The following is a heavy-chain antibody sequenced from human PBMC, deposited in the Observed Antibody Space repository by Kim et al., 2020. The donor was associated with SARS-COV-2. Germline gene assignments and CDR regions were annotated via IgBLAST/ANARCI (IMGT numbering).Heavy chain of an antibody. V-gene: IGHV1-69*13. J-gene: IGHJ4*02. CDR1: GGTFSSYA. Sequence: SVKVSCKASGGTFSSYAISWVRQAPGQGLEWMGGIIPIFGTANYAQKFQGRVTITADESTSTAYMDLSSLRSEDTAVYYCARLSSGWPYYFDYWGQGTLVTVSA. CDR2: IIPIFGTA. D-gene: IGHD6-19*01. CDR3: ARLSSGWPYYFDY.